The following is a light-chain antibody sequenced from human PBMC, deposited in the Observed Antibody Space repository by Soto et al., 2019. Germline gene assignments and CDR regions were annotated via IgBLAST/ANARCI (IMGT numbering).Light chain of an antibody. CDR1: SSDVGGYNY. Sequence: QSALTQPASVSGSPGQSITISCTETSSDVGGYNYVSWYQQHPGKAPKLMIYDVSNRPSGVSNRFSGSKSGNTASLTISGLQAEDEADYYCSSYTTADTHVVFGGGTKLTVL. V-gene: IGLV2-14*03. CDR3: SSYTTADTHVV. CDR2: DVS. J-gene: IGLJ2*01.